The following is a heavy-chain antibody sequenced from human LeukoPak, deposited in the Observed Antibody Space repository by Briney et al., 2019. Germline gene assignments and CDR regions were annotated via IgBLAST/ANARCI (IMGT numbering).Heavy chain of an antibody. Sequence: GGSLRLSCAASGFAFSSYAMSWVRQAPGKGLEWVSVISAGGHITYYADSVKGRFTISRDNAKNSLYLQMNSLRAEDTAVYYCARDSRGYSYGLTAYWGQGTLVTVSS. CDR3: ARDSRGYSYGLTAY. V-gene: IGHV3-23*01. D-gene: IGHD5-18*01. CDR1: GFAFSSYA. J-gene: IGHJ4*02. CDR2: ISAGGHIT.